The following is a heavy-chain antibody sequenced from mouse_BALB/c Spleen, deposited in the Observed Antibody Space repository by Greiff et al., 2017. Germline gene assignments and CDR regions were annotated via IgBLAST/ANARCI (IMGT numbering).Heavy chain of an antibody. D-gene: IGHD1-1*01. CDR3: ARHGGSSLYYYAMDY. CDR2: ISSGGSYT. V-gene: IGHV5-6*01. J-gene: IGHJ4*01. CDR1: GFTFSSYG. Sequence: EVMLVESGGDLVKPGGSLKLSCAASGFTFSSYGMSWVRQTPDKRLEWVATISSGGSYTYYPDSVKGRFTISRDNAKNTLYLQMSSLKSEDTAMYYCARHGGSSLYYYAMDYWGQGTSVTVSS.